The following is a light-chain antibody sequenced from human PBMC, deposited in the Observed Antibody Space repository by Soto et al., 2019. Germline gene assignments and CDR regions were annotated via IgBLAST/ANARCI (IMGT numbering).Light chain of an antibody. Sequence: DIQLTQSGSSLSASVGDRVTITCRASQTIHHYLNWYQQIPGEAPKLLIFAASTLQDGVPSRFSGSGSGSDFTLTISSLQPADFGTYYCQQTFSSQLTFGGGTRLEIK. CDR1: QTIHHY. J-gene: IGKJ4*01. V-gene: IGKV1-39*01. CDR3: QQTFSSQLT. CDR2: AAS.